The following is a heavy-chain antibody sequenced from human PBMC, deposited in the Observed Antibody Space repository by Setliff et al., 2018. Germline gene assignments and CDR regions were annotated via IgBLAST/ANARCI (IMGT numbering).Heavy chain of an antibody. Sequence: SGPTLVNPTQTLTLTCTFSGFSLNSTGEGVGWIRQPPGKALEWLALVYWDGDQRYSPSLNSRLSITKDSSKSQVFLTMTNMDPVDTATYYCALRRGNEWHLVRWFDPWGPGIQVTVSS. J-gene: IGHJ5*02. CDR3: ALRRGNEWHLVRWFDP. D-gene: IGHD6-6*01. CDR2: VYWDGDQ. V-gene: IGHV2-5*02. CDR1: GFSLNSTGEG.